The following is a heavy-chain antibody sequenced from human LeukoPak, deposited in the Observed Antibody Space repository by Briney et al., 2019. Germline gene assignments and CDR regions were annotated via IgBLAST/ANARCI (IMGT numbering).Heavy chain of an antibody. CDR2: IYYSGST. V-gene: IGHV4-39*07. Sequence: SETLSLTCTVSGGSISSSNYYWGWIRQPPGKGLEWIGSIYYSGSTYYNPSLKSRVTISVDTSKNQFSLKLSSVTAADTAVYYCARVAYCGGDCFYYFDYWGQGTLVTVYS. J-gene: IGHJ4*02. D-gene: IGHD2-21*02. CDR1: GGSISSSNYY. CDR3: ARVAYCGGDCFYYFDY.